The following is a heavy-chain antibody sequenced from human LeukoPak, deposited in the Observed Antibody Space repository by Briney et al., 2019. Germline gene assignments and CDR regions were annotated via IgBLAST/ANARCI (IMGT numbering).Heavy chain of an antibody. CDR1: GYTFTSYG. V-gene: IGHV1-18*01. J-gene: IGHJ4*02. CDR3: ARGYCSSTSCWGFDY. D-gene: IGHD2-2*01. Sequence: EASVKVSCKACGYTFTSYGISLVRQAPGQGLEWMGWISAYNGNTNYAQKLQGRVTMTTDTSTSTAYMELRSLRSDDTAVYYCARGYCSSTSCWGFDYWGQGTLVTVSS. CDR2: ISAYNGNT.